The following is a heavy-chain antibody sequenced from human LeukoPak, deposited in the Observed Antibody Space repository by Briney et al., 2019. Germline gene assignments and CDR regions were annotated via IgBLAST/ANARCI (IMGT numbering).Heavy chain of an antibody. CDR1: GGSISSHY. CDR3: ARYMDV. V-gene: IGHV4-59*11. J-gene: IGHJ6*03. Sequence: PSETLSLTCTVSGGSISSHYWSWIRQPPGKGLEWIGYIYYSGSTNYNPSLKSRVTISVDTSKDQFSLKLSSVTAADTAVYYCARYMDVWGKGPTVTVSS. CDR2: IYYSGST.